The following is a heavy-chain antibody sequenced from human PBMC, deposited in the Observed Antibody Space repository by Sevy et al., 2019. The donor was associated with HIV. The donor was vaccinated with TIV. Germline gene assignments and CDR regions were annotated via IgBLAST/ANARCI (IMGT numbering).Heavy chain of an antibody. Sequence: SETLSLTCTVSGGSISSSSYYWGWIRQPPGKGLEWIGNIYCSGSSYYNPSLNSRVTISVVTSKNQLSLKLTSVTAADTAVYYCAGFEYCDYTNLFDPWGPGTLVTVSS. CDR1: GGSISSSSYY. CDR2: IYCSGSS. D-gene: IGHD4-17*01. CDR3: AGFEYCDYTNLFDP. J-gene: IGHJ5*02. V-gene: IGHV4-39*01.